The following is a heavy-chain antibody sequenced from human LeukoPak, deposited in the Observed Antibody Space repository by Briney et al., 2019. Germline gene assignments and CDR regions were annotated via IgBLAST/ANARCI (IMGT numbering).Heavy chain of an antibody. D-gene: IGHD1-26*01. CDR2: INRSGST. V-gene: IGHV4-34*01. J-gene: IGHJ5*02. CDR3: ARGRYYANRRPQPFDP. Sequence: SESLSLTCAVYGGSFSSYYWSWIRQPPGKGLEWIAEINRSGSTNFSPSLKSRVTIELDTSKTQLYLKLSSLTAADTAVYYCARGRYYANRRPQPFDPWGQGTLVTVSS. CDR1: GGSFSSYY.